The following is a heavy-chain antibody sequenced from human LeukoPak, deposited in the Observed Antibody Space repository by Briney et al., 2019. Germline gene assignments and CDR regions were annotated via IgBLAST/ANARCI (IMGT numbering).Heavy chain of an antibody. Sequence: PSETLSLTCTVSGGSLSSYYWSWIRQPAGKGLEWIGRIYTSGSTNYNPSLKSRVTMSVDTSKNQFSLKLSSVTAADTAVYYCASSGPLPSIAAAGGAFDIWGQGTMVTVSS. D-gene: IGHD6-13*01. CDR3: ASSGPLPSIAAAGGAFDI. CDR1: GGSLSSYY. CDR2: IYTSGST. J-gene: IGHJ3*02. V-gene: IGHV4-4*07.